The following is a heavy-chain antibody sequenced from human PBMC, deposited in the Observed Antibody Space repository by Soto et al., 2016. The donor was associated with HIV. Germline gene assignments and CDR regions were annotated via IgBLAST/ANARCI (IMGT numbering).Heavy chain of an antibody. D-gene: IGHD3-10*01. Sequence: QVQLVQSGAEVKKPGASVKVSCKASGYTFTGYYMHWVRQAPGQGLEWMGWINPNSGGTKYAQKFQGRVTMTGDTSISTAYMELSRLRSDDTAVYFCARVMVRGVDFDYWGQGTLVTVSS. CDR3: ARVMVRGVDFDY. CDR2: INPNSGGT. V-gene: IGHV1-2*02. CDR1: GYTFTGYY. J-gene: IGHJ4*02.